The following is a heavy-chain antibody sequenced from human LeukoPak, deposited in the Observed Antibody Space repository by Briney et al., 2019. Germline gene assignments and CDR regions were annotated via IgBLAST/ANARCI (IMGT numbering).Heavy chain of an antibody. J-gene: IGHJ4*02. CDR1: GFTFSSYG. D-gene: IGHD3-9*01. Sequence: GGSLRLSCAASGFTFSSYGMHWVRQAPGKGLEWVAVIWYDGSNKYYADSVKGRFTIYRDNSKNTLYLQMNSLRAEDTAVYYCERERSDNRPTGWDILTGYWDYWGQGNLVNVSS. CDR3: ERERSDNRPTGWDILTGYWDY. CDR2: IWYDGSNK. V-gene: IGHV3-33*01.